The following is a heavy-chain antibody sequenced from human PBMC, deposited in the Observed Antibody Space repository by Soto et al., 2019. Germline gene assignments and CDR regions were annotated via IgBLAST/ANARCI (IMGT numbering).Heavy chain of an antibody. CDR1: GGSISSSYW. Sequence: QVQLQESGPGLVKPSGTLSLTCAVSGGSISSSYWWNWVRQTPRGGLEWIGKIYHGGTTNYNPSLKNRVTSSVDKSKNQFSLKSTSVTAADTAVYYCVSSLNYDFWRDGGRHFYFDYWGRGILATVSS. V-gene: IGHV4-4*02. D-gene: IGHD3-3*01. CDR2: IYHGGTT. CDR3: VSSLNYDFWRDGGRHFYFDY. J-gene: IGHJ4*02.